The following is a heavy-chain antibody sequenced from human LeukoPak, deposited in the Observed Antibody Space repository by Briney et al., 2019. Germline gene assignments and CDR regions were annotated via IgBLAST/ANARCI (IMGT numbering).Heavy chain of an antibody. V-gene: IGHV4-38-2*01. D-gene: IGHD3-10*01. Sequence: SETLSLTCAVSGYSITSGYYWGWIRQPPGKGLEWIGSKYHSGSTYYSPSLKSRVTISVETSKNQLSLKLSSVTAADTAVYYCARMASSTWFGGGFENWFDPWGQGCSLSVSS. CDR1: GYSITSGYY. CDR3: ARMASSTWFGGGFENWFDP. J-gene: IGHJ5*02. CDR2: KYHSGST.